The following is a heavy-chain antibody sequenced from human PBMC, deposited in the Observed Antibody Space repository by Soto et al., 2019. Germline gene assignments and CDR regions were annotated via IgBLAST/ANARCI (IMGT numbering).Heavy chain of an antibody. Sequence: EVQLVESGGGLVQPGGSLRLSCAASGFTFSSYWMSWVRQAPGKGLEWVANIKQDGSEKYYVDSVKGRFTISRDNDKNSLYLQMNGLRAEDSAVYYCARRRDGYTLSFYIWGQGTMVTVSS. D-gene: IGHD5-12*01. J-gene: IGHJ3*02. CDR3: ARRRDGYTLSFYI. V-gene: IGHV3-7*05. CDR2: IKQDGSEK. CDR1: GFTFSSYW.